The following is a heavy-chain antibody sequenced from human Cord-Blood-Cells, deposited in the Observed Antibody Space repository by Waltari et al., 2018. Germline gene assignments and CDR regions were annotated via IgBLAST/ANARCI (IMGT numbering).Heavy chain of an antibody. Sequence: QVQLQESGPGLVKPSQTLSLTCTVSGGSISSGGYYWSWIRQHPGTGLEWIGYIYYSGSTYYNPSLKSRVTISVDTSKNQFSLKLSSVTAADTAVYYCARGGYCSSTSCYTNPLFDYWGQGTLVTVSS. CDR3: ARGGYCSSTSCYTNPLFDY. V-gene: IGHV4-31*03. CDR1: GGSISSGGYY. J-gene: IGHJ4*02. D-gene: IGHD2-2*02. CDR2: IYYSGST.